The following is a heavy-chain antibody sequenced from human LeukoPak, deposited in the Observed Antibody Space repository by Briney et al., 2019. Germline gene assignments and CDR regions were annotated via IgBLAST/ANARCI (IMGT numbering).Heavy chain of an antibody. V-gene: IGHV3-23*01. D-gene: IGHD2-15*01. CDR3: GKIPQGPLRFFEN. J-gene: IGHJ4*02. Sequence: GGSLRLSCAASGFTFSSHTMTWVRQAAGKGLEWVSTITSNSGSIDYAGSVKGRFTISRANSKNTLYLQMNSRRAEDNAVNYCGKIPQGPLRFFENWGQGTLVTVSS. CDR1: GFTFSSHT. CDR2: ITSNSGSI.